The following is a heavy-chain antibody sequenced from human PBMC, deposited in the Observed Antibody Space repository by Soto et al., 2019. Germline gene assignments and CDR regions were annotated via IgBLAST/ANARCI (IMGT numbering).Heavy chain of an antibody. V-gene: IGHV3-23*01. CDR3: AKLIVVVPAATYYYGSTGY. D-gene: IGHD2-2*01. CDR1: GFTFSSYA. CDR2: ISGSGGST. Sequence: LRLSCAASGFTFSSYAMIWVRQAPGKGLEWVSAISGSGGSTYYADSVKGRFTISRDNSKNTLYLQMNSLRAEDTAVYYCAKLIVVVPAATYYYGSTGYWGQGTLVTVSS. J-gene: IGHJ4*02.